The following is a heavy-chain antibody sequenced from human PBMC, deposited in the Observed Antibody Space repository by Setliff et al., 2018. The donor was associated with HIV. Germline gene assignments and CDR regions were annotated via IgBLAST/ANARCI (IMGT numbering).Heavy chain of an antibody. J-gene: IGHJ4*02. Sequence: LSLTCTVSGGSISSYYWSWIRQPPGKGLEWIGYIYYSGSTNYNPSLKSRVTISVDTSKNQFSLKLSSVTAADTAVYYCARGSAYYYGSGIDYWGQGTLVTVSS. V-gene: IGHV4-59*01. CDR2: IYYSGST. CDR1: GGSISSYY. CDR3: ARGSAYYYGSGIDY. D-gene: IGHD3-10*01.